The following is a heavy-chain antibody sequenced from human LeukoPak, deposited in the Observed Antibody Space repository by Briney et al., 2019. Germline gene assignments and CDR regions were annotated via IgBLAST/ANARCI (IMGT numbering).Heavy chain of an antibody. CDR3: ARGPSRLYFLFHVGNAFDI. D-gene: IGHD2/OR15-2a*01. Sequence: PSETLSLTCTVSGGSISSYYWSWIRQPPGKGLEWIGYIYYSGSTNYNPSLKSRVTISVDTSKNQFSLKLSSVTAADTAVYYCARGPSRLYFLFHVGNAFDIWGQGTMVTVSS. J-gene: IGHJ3*02. V-gene: IGHV4-59*12. CDR2: IYYSGST. CDR1: GGSISSYY.